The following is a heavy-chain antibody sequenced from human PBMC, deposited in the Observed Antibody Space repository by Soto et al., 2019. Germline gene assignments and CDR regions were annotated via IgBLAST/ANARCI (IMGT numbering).Heavy chain of an antibody. Sequence: QVQLVESEGGVVQPGRSLRLSCAASGFTFSSYAMHWVRQAPGKGLEWVAVISYDGSNKYYADSVKGRFTISRDNSKNTLYLQMNSLRAEDTAVYYCAREYGSGSYVSYGMDVWGQGTTVTVSS. CDR1: GFTFSSYA. J-gene: IGHJ6*02. D-gene: IGHD3-10*01. V-gene: IGHV3-30-3*01. CDR2: ISYDGSNK. CDR3: AREYGSGSYVSYGMDV.